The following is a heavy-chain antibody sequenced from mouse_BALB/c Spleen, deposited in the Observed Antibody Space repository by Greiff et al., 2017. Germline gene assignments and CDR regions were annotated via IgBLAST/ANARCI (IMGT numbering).Heavy chain of an antibody. CDR2: IYPGNSDT. J-gene: IGHJ4*01. CDR3: TEVRRGYYAMDY. Sequence: VQLQQSGTVLARPGASVKMSCKASGYTFTSYWMHWVKQRPGQGLEWIGAIYPGNSDTSYNQKFKGKAKLTAVTSTSTAYMELSSLTNEDSAVYYCTEVRRGYYAMDYWGQGTSVTVSS. CDR1: GYTFTSYW. D-gene: IGHD2-14*01. V-gene: IGHV1-5*01.